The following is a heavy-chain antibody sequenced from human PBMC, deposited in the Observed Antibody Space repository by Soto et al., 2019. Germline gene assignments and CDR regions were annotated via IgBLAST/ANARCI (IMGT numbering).Heavy chain of an antibody. CDR1: GGSIRGHYW. D-gene: IGHD1-1*01. V-gene: IGHV4-4*02. J-gene: IGHJ6*02. CDR3: AHQTISYTLDV. CDR2: IYHGGAT. Sequence: QVQLQESGPGLLKPSGTLSLTCAVSGGSIRGHYWWSWVRQTPGKGLEWIGEIYHGGATNYNPSLKXXVTISTDESKNQLSLKLSSVTDADTAVYYCAHQTISYTLDVWGQGTTVTVSS.